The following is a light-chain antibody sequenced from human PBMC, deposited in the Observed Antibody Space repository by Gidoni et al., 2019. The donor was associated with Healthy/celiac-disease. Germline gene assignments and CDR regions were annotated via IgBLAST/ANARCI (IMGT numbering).Light chain of an antibody. CDR3: QQYNNWPPLT. J-gene: IGKJ4*01. V-gene: IGKV3-15*01. Sequence: EIVMTQSPATLSVSPGERATLSCRASQSVRSNLAWYQQKPGQAPRLLIYGAPTMATGIPARFSGSGSGTEFTLTISSLLSEDFAVYYCQQYNNWPPLTFGGGTQVEIK. CDR2: GAP. CDR1: QSVRSN.